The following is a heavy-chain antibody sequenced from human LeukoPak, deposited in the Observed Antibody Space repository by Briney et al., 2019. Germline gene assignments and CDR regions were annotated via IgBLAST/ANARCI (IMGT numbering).Heavy chain of an antibody. Sequence: GRSLRLSCAASGFSFSSYAMHWVRQAPGKGLEWVAVISYDGSNKYYADSVKGRFTISRDNSKNTLYLQMNSLRDEDTAVYYCARNDYVWGSYRYFDYWGQGTLVTVSS. D-gene: IGHD3-16*02. CDR1: GFSFSSYA. J-gene: IGHJ4*02. CDR3: ARNDYVWGSYRYFDY. CDR2: ISYDGSNK. V-gene: IGHV3-30*04.